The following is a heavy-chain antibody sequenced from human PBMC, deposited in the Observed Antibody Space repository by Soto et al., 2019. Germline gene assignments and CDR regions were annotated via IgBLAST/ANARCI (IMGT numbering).Heavy chain of an antibody. J-gene: IGHJ6*02. Sequence: ASVKVSCKASGYTFSDYYVHWVRQAPGQGLEWMGWINPNTGGTDYAQKFQGRVTMTRDTSITTAYMDLSRLRSDDTAVYYCARRLDCSGGNCYTRVYYGMDVWGQGTTVTVSS. CDR3: ARRLDCSGGNCYTRVYYGMDV. D-gene: IGHD2-15*01. V-gene: IGHV1-2*02. CDR1: GYTFSDYY. CDR2: INPNTGGT.